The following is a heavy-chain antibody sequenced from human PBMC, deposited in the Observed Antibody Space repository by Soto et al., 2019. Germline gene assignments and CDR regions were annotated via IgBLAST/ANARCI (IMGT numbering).Heavy chain of an antibody. CDR1: GFTFSSYA. V-gene: IGHV3-23*01. Sequence: PGGSLRLSCAASGFTFSSYAMSWVRQAPGKVLEWVSAISGSGGSTYYAYSVKGRFTISRDNSKNTLYLQMNSLRAEDTAVYYCAIRRAVGQGDYYYGMDVWGQGTRVTVSS. D-gene: IGHD4-17*01. CDR3: AIRRAVGQGDYYYGMDV. CDR2: ISGSGGST. J-gene: IGHJ6*02.